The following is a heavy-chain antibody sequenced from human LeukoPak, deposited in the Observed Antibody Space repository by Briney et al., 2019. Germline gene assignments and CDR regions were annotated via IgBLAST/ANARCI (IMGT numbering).Heavy chain of an antibody. CDR2: ISTSSSYI. Sequence: GGSLRLSCAASGFTFSRNSMNWVRQAPGKGLEWVSSISTSSSYIYYADSVKGRFTISRDNAKNSLYLQMNSLRAEDTAVYYCAELGITMIGGVWGKGTTVTVSS. D-gene: IGHD3-10*02. CDR3: AELGITMIGGV. J-gene: IGHJ6*04. CDR1: GFTFSRNS. V-gene: IGHV3-21*01.